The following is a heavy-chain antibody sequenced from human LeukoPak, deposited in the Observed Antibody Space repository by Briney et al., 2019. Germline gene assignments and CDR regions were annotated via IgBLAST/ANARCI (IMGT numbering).Heavy chain of an antibody. CDR1: GFTFSSYS. J-gene: IGHJ4*02. V-gene: IGHV3-21*01. CDR3: ARESWGYSYGQGGFDY. D-gene: IGHD5-18*01. Sequence: PGRSLRLSCAASGFTFSSYSMNWVRQAPRKGLEWFSSISSSSSYIYYADSVKGRFTISRDNAKNLLYLQMNSLRAEDTAVYYCARESWGYSYGQGGFDYWGQGTLVTVSS. CDR2: ISSSSSYI.